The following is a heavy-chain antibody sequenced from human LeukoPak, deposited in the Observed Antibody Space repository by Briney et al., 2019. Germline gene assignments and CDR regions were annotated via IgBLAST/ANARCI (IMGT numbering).Heavy chain of an antibody. CDR3: ARDVSHRLFYDSSGYYILFDY. D-gene: IGHD3-22*01. J-gene: IGHJ4*02. CDR1: GYMFSSYG. Sequence: ASVKVSCKASGYMFSSYGISWVRQAPGQGLEWMGWISANNGNANYAQKLQGRVTMTRDTSTSTAYMELRSLRSNDQAVYYCARDVSHRLFYDSSGYYILFDYWGQGTLVTVSS. CDR2: ISANNGNA. V-gene: IGHV1-18*01.